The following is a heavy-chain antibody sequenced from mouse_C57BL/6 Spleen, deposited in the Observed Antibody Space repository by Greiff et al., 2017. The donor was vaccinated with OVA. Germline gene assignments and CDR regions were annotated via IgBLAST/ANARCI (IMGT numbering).Heavy chain of an antibody. V-gene: IGHV5-4*03. CDR2: ISDGGSYT. D-gene: IGHD2-4*01. Sequence: EVKLVESGGGLVKPGGSLKLSCAASGFTFSSYAMSWVRQTPEKRLEWVATISDGGSYTYYPDNVKGRFTISRDNAKNNLYLQMSHLKSEDTAMYYCARAYDYDVPWFAYWGQGTLVTVSA. CDR3: ARAYDYDVPWFAY. CDR1: GFTFSSYA. J-gene: IGHJ3*01.